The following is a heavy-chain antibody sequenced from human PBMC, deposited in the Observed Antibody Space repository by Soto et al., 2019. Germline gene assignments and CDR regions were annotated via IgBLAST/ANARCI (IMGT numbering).Heavy chain of an antibody. CDR2: ISGRGGST. D-gene: IGHD6-19*01. CDR1: GFTFSSYA. J-gene: IGHJ1*01. CDR3: AKSIAVAGPGGYFQH. Sequence: EVQLLESGGGLVQPGGSLRLSCAASGFTFSSYAMSWVRQAPGKGLEWVSAISGRGGSTYYADSVKGRFTISRDNSKNTLYLQMNSLRAENTAIYYCAKSIAVAGPGGYFQHWGQGTLVTVSS. V-gene: IGHV3-23*01.